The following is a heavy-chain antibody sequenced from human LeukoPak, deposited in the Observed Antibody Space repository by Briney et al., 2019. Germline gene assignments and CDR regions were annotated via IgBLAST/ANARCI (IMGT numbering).Heavy chain of an antibody. J-gene: IGHJ1*01. CDR3: AHQDYDSSCYYRAAEYFQH. CDR1: GFSLSTSGVG. D-gene: IGHD3-22*01. V-gene: IGHV2-5*01. Sequence: SGPTLVKTTQTLTLTCTFSGFSLSTSGVGVGWIRQPPGKALEWLALIYRNDGKRYSQSLNSRLTITKDASKNQVVLTMTNMDPVDTATYYCAHQDYDSSCYYRAAEYFQHWGQGTLVTVSS. CDR2: IYRNDGK.